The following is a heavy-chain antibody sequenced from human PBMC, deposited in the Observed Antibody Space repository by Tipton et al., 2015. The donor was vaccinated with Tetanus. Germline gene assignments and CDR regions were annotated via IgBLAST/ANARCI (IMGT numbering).Heavy chain of an antibody. CDR2: IYPGDSDT. Sequence: QLVQSGAEVKKPGESLKISCKGSGYSFTSYWIGWVRQMPGKGLEWMGIIYPGDSDTRYSSSFHGQVTISADKSISTAYLQWSSLKASDTAMCYCARHAWVGDCSGGSCYSRTNWFDPWGQGTLVTVSS. J-gene: IGHJ5*02. CDR1: GYSFTSYW. D-gene: IGHD2-15*01. V-gene: IGHV5-51*01. CDR3: ARHAWVGDCSGGSCYSRTNWFDP.